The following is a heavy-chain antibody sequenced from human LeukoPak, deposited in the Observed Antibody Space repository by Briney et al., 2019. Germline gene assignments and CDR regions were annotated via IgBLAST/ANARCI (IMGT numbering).Heavy chain of an antibody. CDR2: ISSSSYI. CDR3: ARDFLLNGASDY. D-gene: IGHD2/OR15-2a*01. Sequence: GSLRLSCAASGFTFSSYSMNWVRQAPGKGLEWVSSISSSSYIYYADSVKGRFTISRDNAKNSLYMQMNSLRAEDTAVYYCARDFLLNGASDYWGQGTLVTVSS. V-gene: IGHV3-21*01. J-gene: IGHJ4*02. CDR1: GFTFSSYS.